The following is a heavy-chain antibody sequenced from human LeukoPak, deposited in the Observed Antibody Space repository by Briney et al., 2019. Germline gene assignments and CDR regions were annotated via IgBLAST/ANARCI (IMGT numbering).Heavy chain of an antibody. CDR2: INPSGGST. V-gene: IGHV1-46*01. Sequence: ASVKVSCKASGYTFTSYYMHWVRQAPGQGLEWMGIINPSGGSTSYAQKFQGRVTMTRDTSTSAVYMELSSLRSEDTAVYCCARSGSSWYVNYYYYYGMDVWGQGTTVTVSS. CDR1: GYTFTSYY. CDR3: ARSGSSWYVNYYYYYGMDV. D-gene: IGHD6-13*01. J-gene: IGHJ6*02.